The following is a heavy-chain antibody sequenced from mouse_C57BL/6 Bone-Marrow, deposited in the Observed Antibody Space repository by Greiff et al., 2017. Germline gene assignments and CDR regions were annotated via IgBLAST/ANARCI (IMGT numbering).Heavy chain of an antibody. CDR2: IYPGSGNT. Sequence: VQLQQSGAELVRPGASVKLSCKASGYTFTDYYINWVKHRPGQGLEWIARIYPGSGNTYYNEKFKGKATLTAEKSSSTAYMQLSSLTSEDSAVYFCARGTTGRAWFAYWGQGTLVTVSA. J-gene: IGHJ3*01. V-gene: IGHV1-76*01. CDR1: GYTFTDYY. D-gene: IGHD1-1*01. CDR3: ARGTTGRAWFAY.